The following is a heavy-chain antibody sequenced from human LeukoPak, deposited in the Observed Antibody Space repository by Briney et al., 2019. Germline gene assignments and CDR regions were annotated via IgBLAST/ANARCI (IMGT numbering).Heavy chain of an antibody. D-gene: IGHD6-19*01. CDR3: ASSQSSVAGIVGC. CDR2: ISANGNNK. Sequence: GGSLRLSCAASGFTFSDYYMTWIRQAPGKGLEWVSYISANGNNKYYADSVKGRFTIFRDNAKNSLYLQMNSLRVEDTAVYYCASSQSSVAGIVGCWGQGTLVTVSS. J-gene: IGHJ4*02. CDR1: GFTFSDYY. V-gene: IGHV3-11*04.